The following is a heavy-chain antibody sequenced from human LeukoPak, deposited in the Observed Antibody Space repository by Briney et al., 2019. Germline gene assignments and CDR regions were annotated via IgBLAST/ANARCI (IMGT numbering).Heavy chain of an antibody. Sequence: SQTLSLTCTVSGGSISDYYWNGMRQPPGKGLEWIGYIYYSGRTNYNPSLKSRVSISVDTSKNQFSLKLSSVTAADTAVYYCARDFRGSVDAFDIWGQGTMVAVSS. CDR3: ARDFRGSVDAFDI. V-gene: IGHV4-59*01. J-gene: IGHJ3*02. CDR1: GGSISDYY. CDR2: IYYSGRT.